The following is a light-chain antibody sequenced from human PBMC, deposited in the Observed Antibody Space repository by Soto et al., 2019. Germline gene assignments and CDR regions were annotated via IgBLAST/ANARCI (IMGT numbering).Light chain of an antibody. Sequence: EIVLTQSPATLSLSPGERAILSCRASQSVSSFLAWYQQKPGQAPRLLIYDASDRATGIPARFSGSGSGTDFTLTISSLEPEDFAFYYCQQRSNWPLTFGPGTKVDIK. V-gene: IGKV3-11*01. CDR2: DAS. CDR1: QSVSSF. CDR3: QQRSNWPLT. J-gene: IGKJ3*01.